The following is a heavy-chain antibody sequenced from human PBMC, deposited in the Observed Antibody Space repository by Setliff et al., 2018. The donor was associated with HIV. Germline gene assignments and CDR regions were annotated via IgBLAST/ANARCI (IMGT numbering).Heavy chain of an antibody. V-gene: IGHV4-61*10. J-gene: IGHJ4*01. D-gene: IGHD5-18*01. CDR1: GDSINSGNYY. CDR3: ARTEDYSYGDAPFDY. Sequence: SETLSLTCTVSGDSINSGNYYWSWIRQPAGKGLEWIGRIYSSGSTNYNPSLKSRVTISVDTSKNQFSLKLSSVTAADTAVYYCARTEDYSYGDAPFDYWGHGTLVTVSS. CDR2: IYSSGST.